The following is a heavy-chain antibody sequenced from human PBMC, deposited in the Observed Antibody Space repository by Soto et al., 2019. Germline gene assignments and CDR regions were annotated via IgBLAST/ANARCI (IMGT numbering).Heavy chain of an antibody. CDR3: ARGRGDFQS. Sequence: QVQLQQWGAGLLKPSETLSLTCAVNGGSFSGYYWAWIRQSPGKGLEWIGEINGSGSPNYTPALRRRVTTSLDASKNQFFLRLSLLAAADSAVYYCARGRGDFQSWGQGTPVTVSS. J-gene: IGHJ4*02. CDR1: GGSFSGYY. CDR2: INGSGSP. V-gene: IGHV4-34*02. D-gene: IGHD3-16*01.